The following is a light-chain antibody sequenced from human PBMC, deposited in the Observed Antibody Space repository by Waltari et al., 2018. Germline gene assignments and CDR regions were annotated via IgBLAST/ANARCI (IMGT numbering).Light chain of an antibody. CDR1: KSVGSN. CDR3: QQYNNWPWT. J-gene: IGKJ1*01. CDR2: SAS. Sequence: EVVMTQSPATLSVSLGARATLSCRASKSVGSNYLAWYQQTPGQAPRLLISSASTRATGVPARFSGSGSGTEFTLTISSLQSEEFAIYYCQQYNNWPWTFGQGNKVEI. V-gene: IGKV3-15*01.